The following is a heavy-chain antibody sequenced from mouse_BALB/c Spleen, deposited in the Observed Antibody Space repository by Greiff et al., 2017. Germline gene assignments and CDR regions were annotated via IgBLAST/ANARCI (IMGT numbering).Heavy chain of an antibody. Sequence: EVMLVESGTVLARPGASVKMSCKASGYTFTSYWMHWVKQRPGQGLEWIGAIYPGNSDTSYNQKFKGKAKLTAVTSTSTAYMELSSLTNEDSAVYYCTREVYYYGSSSYFDYWGQGTTLTVSS. D-gene: IGHD1-1*01. CDR2: IYPGNSDT. CDR1: GYTFTSYW. CDR3: TREVYYYGSSSYFDY. V-gene: IGHV1-5*01. J-gene: IGHJ2*01.